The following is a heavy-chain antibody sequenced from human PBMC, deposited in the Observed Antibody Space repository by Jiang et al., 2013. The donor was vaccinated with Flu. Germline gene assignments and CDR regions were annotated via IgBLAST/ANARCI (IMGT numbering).Heavy chain of an antibody. J-gene: IGHJ6*02. V-gene: IGHV4-39*07. D-gene: IGHD2/OR15-2a*01. CDR1: GGSITTSSQY. CDR2: IYYSGSA. Sequence: PGLVKASETLSLLCTVSGGSITTSSQYWAWIRQPPGKGLEWIGSIYYSGSAYYNPSLKSRVIISIDTSKNQFSLNLNSVTAADTAVYYCARQGIEYYGMDVWGQGTTVTVSS. CDR3: ARQGIEYYGMDV.